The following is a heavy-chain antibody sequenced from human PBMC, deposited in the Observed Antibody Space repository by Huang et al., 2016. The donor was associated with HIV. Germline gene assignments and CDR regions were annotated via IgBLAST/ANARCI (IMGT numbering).Heavy chain of an antibody. CDR3: GKDWTGSSGWFTLHYYYYGMDV. Sequence: QVQLVESGGGVVQPGRSLRLSCAASGFSFSNYGIHGVRQAQGKGLEWVAVTSYDGNKKYYADAVKGRCTISRDNSNNTLFLQMNSLRAEDTAVYYCGKDWTGSSGWFTLHYYYYGMDVWGQGTTVTVSS. CDR2: TSYDGNKK. J-gene: IGHJ6*02. D-gene: IGHD6-19*01. CDR1: GFSFSNYG. V-gene: IGHV3-30*18.